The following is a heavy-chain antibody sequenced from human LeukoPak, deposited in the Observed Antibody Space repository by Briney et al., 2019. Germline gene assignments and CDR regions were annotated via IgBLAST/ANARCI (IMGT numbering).Heavy chain of an antibody. J-gene: IGHJ4*02. CDR2: ITGGGDT. Sequence: GGSLRLSCAASGFTFVNSAMGWVRQAPGKGLEWVSSITGGGDTYYADSVRGRFTISRDNSRNTLYLQMNSLRAEDTDVYYCVRGSTPGNGYYFDYWGQGTLVTVSS. CDR3: VRGSTPGNGYYFDY. D-gene: IGHD3-10*01. CDR1: GFTFVNSA. V-gene: IGHV3-23*01.